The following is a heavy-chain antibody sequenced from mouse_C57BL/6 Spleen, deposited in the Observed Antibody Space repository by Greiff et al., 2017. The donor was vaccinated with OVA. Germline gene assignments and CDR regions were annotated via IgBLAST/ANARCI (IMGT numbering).Heavy chain of an antibody. CDR3: GGGNYWYFDV. Sequence: QVQLQQPGAELVKPGASVRLSCKASGYTFTSYWMHWVKQRPGQGLEWIGMIHPNSGSTNYNEKFKSKATLTVDKSSSTAYMQLSSLTSEDSAVYYCGGGNYWYFDVWGTGTTVTVSS. CDR1: GYTFTSYW. J-gene: IGHJ1*03. V-gene: IGHV1-64*01. CDR2: IHPNSGST. D-gene: IGHD2-1*01.